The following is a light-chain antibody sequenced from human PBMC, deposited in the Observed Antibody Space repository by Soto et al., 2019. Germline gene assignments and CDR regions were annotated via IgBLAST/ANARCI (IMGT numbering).Light chain of an antibody. J-gene: IGKJ4*01. CDR3: QQRSDWPL. CDR1: QSIRSY. Sequence: EIVLTQSPATLSLSPGERATLSCRASQSIRSYLAWYQQHPGQAPRLLIYDASNRATGIPARFSGSGSGTDFTLTISSLEPEDFAVYYCQQRSDWPLFGGGTKVEIK. V-gene: IGKV3-11*01. CDR2: DAS.